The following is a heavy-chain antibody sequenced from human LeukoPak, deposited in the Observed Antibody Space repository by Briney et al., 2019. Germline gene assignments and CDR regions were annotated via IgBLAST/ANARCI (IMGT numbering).Heavy chain of an antibody. V-gene: IGHV3-48*03. D-gene: IGHD3-10*02. J-gene: IGHJ6*04. CDR1: GFTFSSYE. CDR3: AELGITMIGGV. CDR2: ISSSGSTI. Sequence: GGSLRLSCAASGFTFSSYEMNWVRQAPGKGLEWVSYISSSGSTIYYADSVKGRFTISRDNAKNSLYLQMNRLRAEDTAVYYCAELGITMIGGVWGKGTTITISS.